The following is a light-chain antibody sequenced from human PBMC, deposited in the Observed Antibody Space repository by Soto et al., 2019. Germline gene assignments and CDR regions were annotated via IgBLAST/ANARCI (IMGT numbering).Light chain of an antibody. CDR1: SSDVGGYNY. Sequence: QSVLTQPASVSGSPGQAITISCTGTSSDVGGYNYVSWYQQHPGKVPKLMIYDVSNRPSGVSNRFSGSKSGNTASLTISGLQAEDEADYYCSSYTSSSTLEVFGTGTKVTVL. CDR2: DVS. J-gene: IGLJ1*01. V-gene: IGLV2-14*01. CDR3: SSYTSSSTLEV.